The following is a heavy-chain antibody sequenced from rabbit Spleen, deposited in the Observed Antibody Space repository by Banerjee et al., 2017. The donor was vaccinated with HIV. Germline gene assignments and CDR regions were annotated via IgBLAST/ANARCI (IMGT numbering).Heavy chain of an antibody. Sequence: QEQLVESGGGLVKPGASLTLTCKASGFPFREKAVMCWVRQVPGKGLTWIACINVFTGKAVYASWAKGRFTFSRTSSTTVTLQMTSLTAADTATYFCARDTTNTGGDVFNLWGPGTLVTVS. J-gene: IGHJ4*01. D-gene: IGHD1-1*01. V-gene: IGHV1S45*01. CDR2: INVFTGKA. CDR3: ARDTTNTGGDVFNL. CDR1: GFPFREKAV.